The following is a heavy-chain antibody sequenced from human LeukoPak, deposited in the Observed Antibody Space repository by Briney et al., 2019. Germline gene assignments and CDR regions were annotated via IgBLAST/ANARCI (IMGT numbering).Heavy chain of an antibody. J-gene: IGHJ4*02. Sequence: PGGSLRLSCAASGFTFDDYAMHWVRHAPGKGLEWVSGISWNSGSIGYADSVKGRFTISRDNAKNSLYLQMNSLRAEDTALYYCAKEMREYGSSLGYFDYWGQGTLVTVSS. V-gene: IGHV3-9*01. CDR3: AKEMREYGSSLGYFDY. D-gene: IGHD3-10*01. CDR1: GFTFDDYA. CDR2: ISWNSGSI.